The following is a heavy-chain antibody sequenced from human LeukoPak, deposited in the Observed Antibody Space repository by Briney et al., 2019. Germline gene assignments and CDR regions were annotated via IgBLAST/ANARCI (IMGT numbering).Heavy chain of an antibody. Sequence: PGGSLRLSCAASGFTFSSYSMNWVRQAPGKGLEWVSSISSSSSYIYYADSVKGRFTISRDNAKNSLYLQMNSLRAEDTAVYYCARIRCSSTSCLFDYWGQGTLVTVSS. CDR3: ARIRCSSTSCLFDY. D-gene: IGHD2-2*01. J-gene: IGHJ4*02. CDR1: GFTFSSYS. V-gene: IGHV3-21*01. CDR2: ISSSSSYI.